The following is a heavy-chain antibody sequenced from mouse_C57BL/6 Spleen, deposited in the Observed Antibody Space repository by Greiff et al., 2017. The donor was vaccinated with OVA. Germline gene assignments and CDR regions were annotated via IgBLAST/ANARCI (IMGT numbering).Heavy chain of an antibody. CDR3: AIAIYYDYDNFDY. V-gene: IGHV1-50*01. CDR2: LDPSDGYT. D-gene: IGHD2-4*01. CDR1: GYTFTSYW. J-gene: IGHJ2*01. Sequence: VQVVESGAELVKPGASVKLSCTASGYTFTSYWMQWVNQRPGQGLEWIGELDPSDGYTNYNQKFKGKATLTVDTSSSTAYMQLSSLTSENSAVYDCAIAIYYDYDNFDYWGQGTTLTVSS.